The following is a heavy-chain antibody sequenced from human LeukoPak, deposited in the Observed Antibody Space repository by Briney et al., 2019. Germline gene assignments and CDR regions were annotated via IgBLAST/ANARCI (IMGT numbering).Heavy chain of an antibody. Sequence: SGTALVKPTQTLTLTCTFSGFSLSTTGSRVSWIRQAPGKALEWLARVDWDDDKFYSTSLKARLTISKDTSRNQVVLRMTNMDPVDTATYYCARGMAAVTAFDLWGQGTMVTVSS. D-gene: IGHD5-24*01. CDR2: VDWDDDK. CDR1: GFSLSTTGSR. V-gene: IGHV2-70*04. J-gene: IGHJ3*01. CDR3: ARGMAAVTAFDL.